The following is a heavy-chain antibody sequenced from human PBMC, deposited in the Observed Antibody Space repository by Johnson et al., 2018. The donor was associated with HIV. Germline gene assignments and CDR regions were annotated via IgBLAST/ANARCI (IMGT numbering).Heavy chain of an antibody. CDR3: AREALTYYDSSGSYYPVHDAFDI. J-gene: IGHJ3*02. V-gene: IGHV3-30-3*01. CDR1: RFTFSSYA. D-gene: IGHD3-10*01. Sequence: QVQLVESGGGVVQPGRSLRLSCAASRFTFSSYAMHWVRQAPGKGLEWVAVISYDGSNKYYADSVKGRFTISRDNSKNTLYLQMNSLRAEDTAVYYCAREALTYYDSSGSYYPVHDAFDIWGLGTLVTVSS. CDR2: ISYDGSNK.